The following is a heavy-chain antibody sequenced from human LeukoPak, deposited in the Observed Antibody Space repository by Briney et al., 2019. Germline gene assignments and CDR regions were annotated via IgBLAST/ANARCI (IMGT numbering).Heavy chain of an antibody. CDR3: ARDYDSGRGAFDI. CDR1: GFTFRSYW. D-gene: IGHD3-10*01. CDR2: INQDGSVT. V-gene: IGHV3-7*01. Sequence: GGSLRLSCSASGFTFRSYWMSWVRQAPGKGLEWVANINQDGSVTYYGDSVKGRFTIPRDNAKNLMYLQMNSLSAEDTGVYYCARDYDSGRGAFDIWGQGTKVIVSS. J-gene: IGHJ3*02.